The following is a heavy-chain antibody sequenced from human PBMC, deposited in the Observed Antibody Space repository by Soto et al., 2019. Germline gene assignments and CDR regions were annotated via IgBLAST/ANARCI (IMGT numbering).Heavy chain of an antibody. V-gene: IGHV1-18*01. Sequence: ASVKVSCKASGYTFTSYGISWVRQAPGQGLEWMGWISAYNGSTNYAQKLQGRVTMTTDTSTSTAYMELRSLRSDDTAVYYCARGGDGARYCSCFCCSPYYYYYIAFWGKGTTVPVSS. D-gene: IGHD2-2*01. J-gene: IGHJ6*03. CDR3: ARGGDGARYCSCFCCSPYYYYYIAF. CDR2: ISAYNGST. CDR1: GYTFTSYG.